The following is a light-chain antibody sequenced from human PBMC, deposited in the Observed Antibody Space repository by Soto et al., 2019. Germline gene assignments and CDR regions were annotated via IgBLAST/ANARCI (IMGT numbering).Light chain of an antibody. CDR2: GAS. J-gene: IGKJ4*01. Sequence: ENELTQSPGTLSLSPGERATLACRASQTVSGSYIAWYQQKPGQTPRLLIYGASSRATGIPDRFSGSGSGTDFTLTISRLEPEDFAVYHCQQYGDSPLTFGGGTKVEIK. CDR3: QQYGDSPLT. CDR1: QTVSGSY. V-gene: IGKV3-20*01.